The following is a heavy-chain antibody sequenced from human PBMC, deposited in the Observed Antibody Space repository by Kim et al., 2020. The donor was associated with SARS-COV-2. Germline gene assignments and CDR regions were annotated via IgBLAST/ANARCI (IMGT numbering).Heavy chain of an antibody. D-gene: IGHD3-10*01. CDR1: GGSISSYY. Sequence: SETLSLTCTVSGGSISSYYWSWIRQPPGKGLEWIGYIYYSGSTNYNPSLKSRVPISVDTSKNQFSLKLSSVTAADTAVYYCARADFITMVRGVMKGRDVWGQGTTVTVSS. J-gene: IGHJ6*02. V-gene: IGHV4-59*01. CDR3: ARADFITMVRGVMKGRDV. CDR2: IYYSGST.